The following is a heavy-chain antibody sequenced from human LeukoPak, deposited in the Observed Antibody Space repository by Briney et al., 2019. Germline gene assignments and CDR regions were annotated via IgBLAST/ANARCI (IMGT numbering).Heavy chain of an antibody. CDR2: IDTDGSST. J-gene: IGHJ4*02. V-gene: IGHV3-74*01. CDR1: GFTFSRYW. D-gene: IGHD6-13*01. Sequence: GGSLRLSCAASGFTFSRYWMHWVRQAPGKGLVWVSRIDTDGSSTSNADSVKGRFTISRDNAKNTLYLQMNSLRAEDTAVYYCARQKDSSSWYLAADYWGQGTLVIVSS. CDR3: ARQKDSSSWYLAADY.